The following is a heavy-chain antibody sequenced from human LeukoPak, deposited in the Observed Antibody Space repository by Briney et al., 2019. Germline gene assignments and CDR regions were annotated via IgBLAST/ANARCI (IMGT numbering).Heavy chain of an antibody. CDR2: ISSSSSYI. V-gene: IGHV3-21*01. CDR3: ARGILLGGGSDY. D-gene: IGHD4-23*01. CDR1: GFTFSSYS. Sequence: SGGSLRLSCAASGFTFSSYSMNWVRQAPGKGLEWVSSISSSSSYIYYADSVKGRFTISRDNAKNSLYLQMNSLRAEDTAVYYCARGILLGGGSDYWGQGNLVTVSS. J-gene: IGHJ4*02.